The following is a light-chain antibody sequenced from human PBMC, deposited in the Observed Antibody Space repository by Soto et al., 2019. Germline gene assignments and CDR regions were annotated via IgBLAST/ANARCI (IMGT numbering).Light chain of an antibody. V-gene: IGKV1-5*01. CDR3: QQYKKYPGT. CDR1: QSISSW. CDR2: DAS. J-gene: IGKJ1*01. Sequence: DIQMTQSPSTLSASVGDRVTITCRASQSISSWLAWYQQKPGKAPKLLIYDASSLESGVPSRFSGSGSGTEFTLTISSLQPDDFATYYCQQYKKYPGTFGQGTKVEIK.